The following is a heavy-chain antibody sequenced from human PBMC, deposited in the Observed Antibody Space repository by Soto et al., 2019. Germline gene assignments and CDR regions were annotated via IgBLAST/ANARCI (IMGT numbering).Heavy chain of an antibody. V-gene: IGHV1-69*12. CDR3: AREAIPYYDSSGYYYGY. D-gene: IGHD3-22*01. CDR2: IIPIFGTA. J-gene: IGHJ4*02. CDR1: GGTFSSYA. Sequence: QVQLVQSGAEVKKPGSSVKVSCKASGGTFSSYAISWVRQAPGQGLERMGGIIPIFGTANYAQKFQGRVTITADESTSTAYMELSSLRSEDTAVYYCAREAIPYYDSSGYYYGYWGQGTLVTVSS.